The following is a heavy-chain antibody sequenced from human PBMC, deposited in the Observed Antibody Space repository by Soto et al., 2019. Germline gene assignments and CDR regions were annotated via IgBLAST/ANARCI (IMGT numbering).Heavy chain of an antibody. CDR3: AIYYGDYTGHY. CDR1: GGTFSSYT. J-gene: IGHJ4*02. D-gene: IGHD4-17*01. CDR2: IIPILGIA. Sequence: QVQLVQSGAEVKKPGSSVKVSCKASGGTFSSYTISWVRQAPGQGLEWMGRIIPILGIANYAQKFQGRVTITADNSTSTAYMELSSLRSEDTAVYYCAIYYGDYTGHYWGQGTLVTVSS. V-gene: IGHV1-69*02.